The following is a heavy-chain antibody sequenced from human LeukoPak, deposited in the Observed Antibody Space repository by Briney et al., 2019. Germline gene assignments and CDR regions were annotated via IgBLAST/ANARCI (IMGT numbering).Heavy chain of an antibody. V-gene: IGHV4-38-2*02. J-gene: IGHJ3*01. CDR3: AKIGKDYDLWTGSPFHV. CDR2: IYHSGST. Sequence: SETLSLTCTVSGYSISSGYYWGWIRQPPGKGLEWIGSIYHSGSTYYNPSLKSRVTISVDTSKNQFSLKLSSVTAADTAVYYCAKIGKDYDLWTGSPFHVWGQGTVVIVSS. CDR1: GYSISSGYY. D-gene: IGHD3-3*01.